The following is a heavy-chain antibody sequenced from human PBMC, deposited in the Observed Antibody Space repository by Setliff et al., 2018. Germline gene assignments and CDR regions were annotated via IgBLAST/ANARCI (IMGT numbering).Heavy chain of an antibody. Sequence: SVKVSCKASGGTFRSYGISWVRQAPGQGLEWMGGIIPNFGTTNYAQKFQGRVTIITDESTNTAYMELSSLRSEDTAVYYCAREGVDARSSTDYRYYMDVWGKGTTVTVSS. CDR3: AREGVDARSSTDYRYYMDV. CDR2: IIPNFGTT. J-gene: IGHJ6*03. D-gene: IGHD2-8*01. V-gene: IGHV1-69*05. CDR1: GGTFRSYG.